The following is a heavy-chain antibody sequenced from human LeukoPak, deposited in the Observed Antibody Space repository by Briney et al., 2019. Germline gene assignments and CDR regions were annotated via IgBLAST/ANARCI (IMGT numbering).Heavy chain of an antibody. CDR1: GGSISSYY. V-gene: IGHV4-4*07. Sequence: PSETLSLTCTVSGGSISSYYWSWIRQPAGKGLEWIGRIYTSGSTNYNPSLKSRVTISVDTSKNQFSLKLSSVTAADTAVYYCARATPPGPYCSGGSCYHEWFDPWGQGTLVTVSS. D-gene: IGHD2-15*01. CDR2: IYTSGST. J-gene: IGHJ5*02. CDR3: ARATPPGPYCSGGSCYHEWFDP.